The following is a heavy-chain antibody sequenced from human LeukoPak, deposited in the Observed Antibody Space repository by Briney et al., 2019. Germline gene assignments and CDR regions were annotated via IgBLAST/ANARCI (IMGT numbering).Heavy chain of an antibody. CDR2: ISAYNGNT. Sequence: ASVKVSCKASGYTFTSYGISWVRQATGQALEWMGWISAYNGNTNYAQKLQGRVTMTTDTSTSTAYMELRSLRSDDTAVYYCAREHGYYDTLLQTDYWGQGTLVTVSS. V-gene: IGHV1-18*01. J-gene: IGHJ4*02. D-gene: IGHD3-9*01. CDR3: AREHGYYDTLLQTDY. CDR1: GYTFTSYG.